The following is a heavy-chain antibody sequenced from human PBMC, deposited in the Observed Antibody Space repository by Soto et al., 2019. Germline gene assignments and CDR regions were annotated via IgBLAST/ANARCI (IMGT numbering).Heavy chain of an antibody. Sequence: PVGSLRLSCAASGFTFSSYGMHWVRQAPGKGLEWVAVIWYDGSNKYYADSVKGRFTISRDNSKNTLYLQMNSLRAEDTAVYYCASSGFWSGYCLDYWGQGTLVTV. D-gene: IGHD3-3*01. CDR1: GFTFSSYG. CDR2: IWYDGSNK. V-gene: IGHV3-33*01. CDR3: ASSGFWSGYCLDY. J-gene: IGHJ4*02.